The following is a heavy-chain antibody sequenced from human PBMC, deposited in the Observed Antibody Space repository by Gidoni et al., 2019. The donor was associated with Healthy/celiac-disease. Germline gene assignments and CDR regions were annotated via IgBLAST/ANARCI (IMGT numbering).Heavy chain of an antibody. V-gene: IGHV3-33*01. Sequence: QVQLVESGGGVVQPGRSLRRSCAASGCTFSSYAMHVVRQAPGKGREWVAVIWYDGSNKYYADSVKGRFTISRDNSKNTLYLQMNSLRAEDTAVDYCAREEGIVVTPYYYYGMDVWGQGTTVTVSS. J-gene: IGHJ6*02. D-gene: IGHD1-26*01. CDR3: AREEGIVVTPYYYYGMDV. CDR2: IWYDGSNK. CDR1: GCTFSSYA.